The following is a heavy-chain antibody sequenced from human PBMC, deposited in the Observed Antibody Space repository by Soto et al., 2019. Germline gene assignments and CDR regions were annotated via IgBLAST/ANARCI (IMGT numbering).Heavy chain of an antibody. CDR1: GYSFTGYR. CDR3: ARGVQLGRNGMDV. D-gene: IGHD6-6*01. Sequence: GESLKISCKGSGYSFTGYRIGWVRQMPGKGLEWMGIIYPGDSDTRYSPSFQGQVTISADKSISTAYLQWSSLKASDTAMYYCARGVQLGRNGMDVWGQGTTVTVSS. J-gene: IGHJ6*02. V-gene: IGHV5-51*01. CDR2: IYPGDSDT.